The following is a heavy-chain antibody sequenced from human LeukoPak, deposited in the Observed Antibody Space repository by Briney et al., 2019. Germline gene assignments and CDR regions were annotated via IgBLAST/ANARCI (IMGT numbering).Heavy chain of an antibody. CDR1: GFTVSSNY. D-gene: IGHD6-19*01. CDR2: IYAGGTT. Sequence: GGSLRLSCAASGFTVSSNYMSWVRQAPGKGLDWVSTIYAGGTTYYADSVKGRFSLSRDDSKNTLYLQMNSLRAEDTAVYYCAKDRGAVADYFDYWGQGTLVTVSS. CDR3: AKDRGAVADYFDY. V-gene: IGHV3-53*05. J-gene: IGHJ4*02.